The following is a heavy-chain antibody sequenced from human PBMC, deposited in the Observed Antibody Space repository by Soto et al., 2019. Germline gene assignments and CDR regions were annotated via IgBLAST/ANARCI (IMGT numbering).Heavy chain of an antibody. Sequence: QVQLAESGGGVVQPGRSLRLSCEVSGFTFSDYGMHWVRQAPGKGLEWVAVMSYDGSHKYYADSVKGRFTISRDLSGNTLFLQMNSLRLEDTAVYFCAKEMYPRTVLDSSSPWGDYWGQGTLVTVSS. CDR1: GFTFSDYG. D-gene: IGHD6-6*01. CDR2: MSYDGSHK. CDR3: AKEMYPRTVLDSSSPWGDY. J-gene: IGHJ4*02. V-gene: IGHV3-30*18.